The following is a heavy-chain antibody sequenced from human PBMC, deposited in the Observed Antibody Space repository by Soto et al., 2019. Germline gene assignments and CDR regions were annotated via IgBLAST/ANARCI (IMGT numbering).Heavy chain of an antibody. Sequence: ASVKVSCKASGYTFTSYAMHWVRQAPGQRLEWMGWINAGNGNTKYSQKFHGRVTITRDTSASTAYMELSSLRSEDTAFYYCAAFDPGPMGFDPWGQGTLVTVSS. J-gene: IGHJ5*02. V-gene: IGHV1-3*01. CDR3: AAFDPGPMGFDP. CDR2: INAGNGNT. CDR1: GYTFTSYA. D-gene: IGHD3-3*02.